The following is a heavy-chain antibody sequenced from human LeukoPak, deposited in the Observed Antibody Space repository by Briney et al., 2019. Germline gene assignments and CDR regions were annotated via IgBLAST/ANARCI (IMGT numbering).Heavy chain of an antibody. J-gene: IGHJ4*02. CDR2: ISYDGSNK. V-gene: IGHV3-30*18. CDR1: GFTFSSYG. CDR3: AKSPF. Sequence: GRSLRLSCAASGFTFSSYGMHWVRQAPGKGLEWVAVISYDGSNKYYADSVKGRFTISRDNSKNTLYLQMDSLRAEDTAVYCCAKSPFWGQGTLVTVSS.